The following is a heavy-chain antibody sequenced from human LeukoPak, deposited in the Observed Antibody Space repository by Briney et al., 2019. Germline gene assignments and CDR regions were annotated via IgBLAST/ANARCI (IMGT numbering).Heavy chain of an antibody. D-gene: IGHD4-17*01. J-gene: IGHJ3*02. V-gene: IGHV4-59*12. CDR2: IYYSGST. Sequence: SETLSVTCTVPGGSISSYYWSWIRQPLGKGLGWIGYIYYSGSTNYNPSLNSRVTMSVDTSKNQFSLNLTSVTAADTAVFYCARENGDYYRAFDIWGQGTMVTVSS. CDR1: GGSISSYY. CDR3: ARENGDYYRAFDI.